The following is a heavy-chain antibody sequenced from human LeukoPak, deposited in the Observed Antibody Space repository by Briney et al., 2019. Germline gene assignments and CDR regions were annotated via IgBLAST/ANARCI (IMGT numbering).Heavy chain of an antibody. CDR2: IYHSGST. CDR1: GYYISSGYY. J-gene: IGHJ4*02. V-gene: IGHV4-38-2*01. CDR3: ARNLVMVRGLIADY. Sequence: SETLSLTCAVYGYYISSGYYWGWIRQPPGRGLEWIGSIYHSGSTYYNPSLKSRVTISVDTSKNQFSLKLSSVTAADTAVYYCARNLVMVRGLIADYWGQGTLVTVSS. D-gene: IGHD3-10*01.